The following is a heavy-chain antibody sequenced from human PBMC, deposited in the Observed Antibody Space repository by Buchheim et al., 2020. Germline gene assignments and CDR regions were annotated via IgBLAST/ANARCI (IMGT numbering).Heavy chain of an antibody. CDR3: TTDLFYGSGSYPDY. CDR1: GFIFSNAW. CDR2: IKSETDGGTT. D-gene: IGHD3-10*01. V-gene: IGHV3-15*07. Sequence: DVQLVESGGGLVKPGGSLRLSCAASGFIFSNAWMNWVRQAPGKGLEWVGRIKSETDGGTTDYAAPVKGRVTIPRDDSKNKLYLQMNSLRTEDTAVYYCTTDLFYGSGSYPDYWGQGTL. J-gene: IGHJ4*02.